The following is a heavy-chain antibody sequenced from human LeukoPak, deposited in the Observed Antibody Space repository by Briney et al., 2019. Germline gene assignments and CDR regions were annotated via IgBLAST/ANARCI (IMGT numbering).Heavy chain of an antibody. CDR1: GFTVSSNY. Sequence: PGGSLRPSCAASGFTVSSNYMSWVRQAPGKGLEWVSVIYAGGTTYHADSVKGRFTVSRDNSKNTLYLQMNSLRAEDTAVYYCARELYNYGVYWGQGTQVTVSS. CDR2: IYAGGTT. V-gene: IGHV3-53*01. J-gene: IGHJ4*02. D-gene: IGHD5-18*01. CDR3: ARELYNYGVY.